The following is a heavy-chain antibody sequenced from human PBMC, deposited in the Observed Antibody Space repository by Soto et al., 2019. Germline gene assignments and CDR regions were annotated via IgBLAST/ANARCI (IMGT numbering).Heavy chain of an antibody. D-gene: IGHD2-2*02. CDR1: GYSFTSYW. Sequence: PGESLKISCKGSGYSFTSYWIGWVRQMPGKGLEWMGIIYPGDSDTRYSPSFQGQVTISADKSISTAYLQWSSLKASDTAMYYCARLLGCSSTSCSTLGIPWFDPWGQGTLVTVSS. CDR2: IYPGDSDT. V-gene: IGHV5-51*01. J-gene: IGHJ5*02. CDR3: ARLLGCSSTSCSTLGIPWFDP.